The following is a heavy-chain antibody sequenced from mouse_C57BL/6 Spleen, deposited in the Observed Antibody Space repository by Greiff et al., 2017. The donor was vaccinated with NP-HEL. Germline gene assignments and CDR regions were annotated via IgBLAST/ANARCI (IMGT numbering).Heavy chain of an antibody. CDR2: INPNNGGT. CDR1: GYTFTDYY. V-gene: IGHV1-26*01. J-gene: IGHJ2*01. D-gene: IGHD2-4*01. Sequence: EVQLQQSGPELVKPGASVKISCKASGYTFTDYYMNWVKQSHGKSLEWIGDINPNNGGTSYNQKFKGKATLTVDKSSSTAYMELRSLTSEDSAVYYCARRTYDYDDYFDYWGQGTTLTVSS. CDR3: ARRTYDYDDYFDY.